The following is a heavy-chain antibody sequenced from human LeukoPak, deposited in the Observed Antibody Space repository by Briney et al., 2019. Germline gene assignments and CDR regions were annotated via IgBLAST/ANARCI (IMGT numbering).Heavy chain of an antibody. V-gene: IGHV4-61*02. CDR2: IYTSGST. CDR3: ARAESTGGYGSGSYGY. Sequence: SQTLSLTCTVSGGSISSGSYYWSWIRQPAGKGLEWIGRIYTSGSTNYNPSLKSRVTISVDTSKNQFSLKLSSVTAADTAVYYCARAESTGGYGSGSYGYWGQEPWSPSPQ. CDR1: GGSISSGSYY. J-gene: IGHJ4*01. D-gene: IGHD3-10*01.